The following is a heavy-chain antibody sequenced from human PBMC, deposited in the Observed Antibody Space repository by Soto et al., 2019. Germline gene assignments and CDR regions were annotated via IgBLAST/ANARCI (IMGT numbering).Heavy chain of an antibody. CDR1: GGSISSGGYY. CDR2: IYYSGST. V-gene: IGHV4-31*03. D-gene: IGHD3-3*01. Sequence: SETLSLTCTVSGGSISSGGYYWSWIRQHPGKGQEWIGYIYYSGSTYYSPSLKSRVTISVDTSKNQFSLKLSSVTAADTAVYYCASFPITIFGVASPFWGQGTLVTVSS. CDR3: ASFPITIFGVASPF. J-gene: IGHJ4*02.